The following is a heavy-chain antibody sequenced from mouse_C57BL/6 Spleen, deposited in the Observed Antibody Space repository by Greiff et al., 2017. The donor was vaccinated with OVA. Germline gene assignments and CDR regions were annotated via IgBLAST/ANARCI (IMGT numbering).Heavy chain of an antibody. CDR2: IDPETGGT. V-gene: IGHV1-15*01. CDR1: GYTFTDYE. Sequence: VQLQESGAELVRPGASVTLSCKASGYTFTDYEMHWVKQTPVHGLEWIGAIDPETGGTAYNQKFKGKAILTADKSSSTAYMELRSLTSEDSAVYYCTRSIDYDSWGQGTLVTVSA. CDR3: TRSIDYDS. J-gene: IGHJ3*01. D-gene: IGHD2-4*01.